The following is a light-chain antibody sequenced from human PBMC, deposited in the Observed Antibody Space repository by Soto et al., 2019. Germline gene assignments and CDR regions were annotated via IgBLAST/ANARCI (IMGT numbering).Light chain of an antibody. Sequence: QLVLTQSPSASASLGASVKLTCTLSSGHSSYAIAWHQQQPEKGPRYLMKLNSDGSHSEGDGIPDRFSGSSSGAERYLTISSLQSEDEADYYCQTWGTGIPVFGGGTKVTVL. J-gene: IGLJ2*01. CDR2: LNSDGSH. CDR3: QTWGTGIPV. CDR1: SGHSSYA. V-gene: IGLV4-69*01.